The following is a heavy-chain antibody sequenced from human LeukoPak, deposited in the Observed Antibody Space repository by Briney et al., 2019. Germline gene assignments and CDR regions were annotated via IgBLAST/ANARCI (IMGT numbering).Heavy chain of an antibody. D-gene: IGHD5-12*01. V-gene: IGHV4-59*08. J-gene: IGHJ4*02. Sequence: PSETLSLTCTVSGGSISSYYWSWIRQPPGKTLEWVGYIYYTGTTNYNPSLTSRITMSVDTSKNQFSLKLSSVTAADTAVYYCARHEGGGYNAHWGQGTLVTVSS. CDR3: ARHEGGGYNAH. CDR2: IYYTGTT. CDR1: GGSISSYY.